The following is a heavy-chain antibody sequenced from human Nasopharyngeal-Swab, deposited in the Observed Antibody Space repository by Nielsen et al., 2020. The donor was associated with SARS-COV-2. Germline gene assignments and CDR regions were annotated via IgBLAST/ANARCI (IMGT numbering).Heavy chain of an antibody. CDR2: IGTAGDT. Sequence: GESLKISCAASGFTFSSYDMHWVRQATGKGLEWVSAIGTAGDTYYPGSVKGRFTISRENAKNSLYLQMNSLRAGDTAVYYCARVPGYSYGFGYWGQGTLVTVSS. CDR1: GFTFSSYD. J-gene: IGHJ4*02. CDR3: ARVPGYSYGFGY. D-gene: IGHD5-18*01. V-gene: IGHV3-13*04.